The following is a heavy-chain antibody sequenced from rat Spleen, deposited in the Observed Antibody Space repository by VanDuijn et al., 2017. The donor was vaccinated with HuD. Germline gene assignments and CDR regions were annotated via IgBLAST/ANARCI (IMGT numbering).Heavy chain of an antibody. D-gene: IGHD1-7*01. CDR1: GFSLTSYN. V-gene: IGHV2-45*01. CDR2: MWSGGST. Sequence: QVQLMESGPGLVQPSETLSLTCTVSGFSLTSYNVHWVRQPPGKGLEWMGVMWSGGSTDYNSALKSRLSISSDTSKSQVFLKMNSLQTDDTGTYYCTRETAYGYPFDYWGQGVMVTVSS. J-gene: IGHJ2*01. CDR3: TRETAYGYPFDY.